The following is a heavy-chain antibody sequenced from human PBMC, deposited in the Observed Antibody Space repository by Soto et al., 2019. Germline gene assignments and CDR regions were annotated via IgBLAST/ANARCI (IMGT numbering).Heavy chain of an antibody. CDR2: TYYRSKWYN. CDR3: TRLSGNSWLDY. CDR1: GDSVSSNSVA. V-gene: IGHV6-1*01. D-gene: IGHD6-13*01. Sequence: PSQTLSLTCVISGDSVSSNSVAWNWIRQSPSRGLGWLGRTYYRSKWYNDYAVSVKGRITINPDTSKNQFSLQLNSVTPEDTAVYYCTRLSGNSWLDYWGQGTLVTVLL. J-gene: IGHJ4*02.